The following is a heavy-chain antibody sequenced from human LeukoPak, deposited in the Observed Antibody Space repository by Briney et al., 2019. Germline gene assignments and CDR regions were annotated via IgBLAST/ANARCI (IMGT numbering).Heavy chain of an antibody. CDR1: GFTFSSFG. Sequence: GRSLRLSCTASGFTFSSFGMHWVRQAPGKGLEWVAVIRYDGSNKYYADSVKGRFTISRDNSKNTLYLQMNSLRADDTAVYYCARIGLGSYYPDYWGQGTLVTVSS. CDR2: IRYDGSNK. J-gene: IGHJ4*02. CDR3: ARIGLGSYYPDY. V-gene: IGHV3-33*01. D-gene: IGHD3-10*01.